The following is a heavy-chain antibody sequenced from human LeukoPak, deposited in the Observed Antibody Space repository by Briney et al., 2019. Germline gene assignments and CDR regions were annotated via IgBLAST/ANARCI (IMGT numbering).Heavy chain of an antibody. CDR1: GYTVTELS. J-gene: IGHJ6*04. V-gene: IGHV1-24*01. Sequence: ASVKVSCKVSGYTVTELSMHWVRQSPGKGLEWMGGFHPEDGETIYAKKFQGRVTMTEDTSTDTAYMELNSLRAEDTAVYYCAELGITMIGGVWGKGTTVTISS. CDR3: AELGITMIGGV. CDR2: FHPEDGET. D-gene: IGHD3-10*02.